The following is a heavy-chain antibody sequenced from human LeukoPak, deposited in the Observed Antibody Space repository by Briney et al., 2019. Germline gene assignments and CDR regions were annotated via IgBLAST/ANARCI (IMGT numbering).Heavy chain of an antibody. CDR3: ARTRSSGCLTFDY. V-gene: IGHV3-48*01. CDR2: ITNSGNSK. D-gene: IGHD3-22*01. Sequence: GGPLRLSCAASEFTFSSYSMNWVRQAPGKGLEWVSYITNSGNSKSYADSVKGRFTISRDNTKNSLYLQMNGLRAEDTAVYYCARTRSSGCLTFDYWGQGILVTVSS. J-gene: IGHJ4*02. CDR1: EFTFSSYS.